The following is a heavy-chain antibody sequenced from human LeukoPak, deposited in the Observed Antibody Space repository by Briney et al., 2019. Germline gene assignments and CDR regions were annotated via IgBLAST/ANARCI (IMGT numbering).Heavy chain of an antibody. CDR3: GKRGVVIRVFLVGFHKEAYYFDS. J-gene: IGHJ4*02. CDR2: LSGSGGGT. V-gene: IGHV3-23*01. Sequence: PGGSLRLSCAVSGITLSNYGMSWVRQAPGKGLEWVAGLSGSGGGTNYADSVQGRFTISRDNPKNTLYLQMNSLRAEDTAVYFCGKRGVVIRVFLVGFHKEAYYFDSWGQGALVTASS. CDR1: GITLSNYG. D-gene: IGHD3-10*01.